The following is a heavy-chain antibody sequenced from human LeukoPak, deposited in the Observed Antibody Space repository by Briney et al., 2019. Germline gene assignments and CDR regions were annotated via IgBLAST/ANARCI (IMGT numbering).Heavy chain of an antibody. CDR1: GGSISNTY. J-gene: IGHJ3*02. D-gene: IGHD5-12*01. V-gene: IGHV4-59*01. Sequence: SETLSLTCTVSGGSISNTYWSWIRQPPGQGLEWIGYIYYSGSTSYIPSLKRRVTISLDTSKNQFSLKLSSVTAADTAVYYCAGDYIGYEATFDIWGQGTMVTVSS. CDR3: AGDYIGYEATFDI. CDR2: IYYSGST.